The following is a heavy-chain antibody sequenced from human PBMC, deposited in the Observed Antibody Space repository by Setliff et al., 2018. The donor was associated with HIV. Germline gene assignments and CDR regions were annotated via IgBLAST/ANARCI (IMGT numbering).Heavy chain of an antibody. CDR3: VRNSFDYVEEE. Sequence: PSETLSLTCKVSGDSVNSYNYYWSWFRQHPGKGLEWIGYIYYSGSSYYNPSVRSRVIMSLDTSENHFSLKLSSVTAADTAVYYCVRNSFDYVEEEWGQGTQVTVSS. CDR1: GDSVNSYNYY. CDR2: IYYSGSS. J-gene: IGHJ4*02. D-gene: IGHD3-9*01. V-gene: IGHV4-31*03.